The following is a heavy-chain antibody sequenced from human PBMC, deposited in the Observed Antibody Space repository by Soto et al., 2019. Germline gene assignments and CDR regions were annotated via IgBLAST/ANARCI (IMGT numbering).Heavy chain of an antibody. CDR2: INAASANT. D-gene: IGHD1-7*01. V-gene: IGHV1-3*01. CDR3: ARDNWNYVRGFDI. J-gene: IGHJ3*02. Sequence: ASVKVSCKPSGYIFTDYYMHWVRQAPGQGLEWMGWINAASANTKYSQKFQGRVTITRDTSATTVYMELSSLRSEDTAVYYCARDNWNYVRGFDIWGQGTMVTVSS. CDR1: GYIFTDYY.